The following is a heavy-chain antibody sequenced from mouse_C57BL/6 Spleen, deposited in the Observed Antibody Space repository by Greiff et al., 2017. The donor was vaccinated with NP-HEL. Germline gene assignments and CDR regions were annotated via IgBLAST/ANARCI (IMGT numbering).Heavy chain of an antibody. CDR1: GYTFTSYG. V-gene: IGHV1-81*01. D-gene: IGHD2-14*01. Sequence: QVQLQQSGAELARPGASVKLSCKASGYTFTSYGISWVKQRTGQGLEWIGEIYPSSGTTYYTEKFKGKATLTADKSSRPAYMELRSLTSDDSAVYFCARGYAYFDYWGQGTTLTVSS. CDR3: ARGYAYFDY. CDR2: IYPSSGTT. J-gene: IGHJ2*01.